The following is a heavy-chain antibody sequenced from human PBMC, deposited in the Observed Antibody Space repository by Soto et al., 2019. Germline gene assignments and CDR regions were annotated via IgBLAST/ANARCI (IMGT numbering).Heavy chain of an antibody. V-gene: IGHV4-31*03. Sequence: SETLSLTCTVSGGSISSGGYYWSWIRQHPGKGLEWIGYIYYSGSTYYNPSLKSRVTISVDTSKNQFSLKLSSVTAADTAVYYCARGITMVRGVIFSHYFDYWGQGTLVTVSS. D-gene: IGHD3-10*01. CDR2: IYYSGST. CDR3: ARGITMVRGVIFSHYFDY. CDR1: GGSISSGGYY. J-gene: IGHJ4*02.